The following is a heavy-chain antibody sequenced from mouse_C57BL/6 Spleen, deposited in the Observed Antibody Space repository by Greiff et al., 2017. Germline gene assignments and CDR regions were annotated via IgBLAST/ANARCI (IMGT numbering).Heavy chain of an antibody. CDR3: ARSGYYGSIFYYSAMDY. Sequence: EVQLQQSGPELVKPGASVKISCKASGYSFTGYYMNWVKQSPEKSLEWIGEINPSTGGTTYNQKFKAKATLTVDKSSSTAYMQLKSLIAEDSAVYYCARSGYYGSIFYYSAMDYWGQGTSVTVSS. J-gene: IGHJ4*01. V-gene: IGHV1-42*01. D-gene: IGHD1-1*01. CDR2: INPSTGGT. CDR1: GYSFTGYY.